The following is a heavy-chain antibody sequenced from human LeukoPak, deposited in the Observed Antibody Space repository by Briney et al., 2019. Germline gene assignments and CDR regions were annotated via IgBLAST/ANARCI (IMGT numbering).Heavy chain of an antibody. D-gene: IGHD1-14*01. J-gene: IGHJ6*02. V-gene: IGHV4-34*01. Sequence: SETLSLTCAVYGGSFSGYYWNWIRQPPGKGLEWIGEINHSGSTNYNPSLKSRVTISVDTSKNQFSLKLSSMTAADTAVYYCARYKVGSLYYYYAMDVWGQGTTVTVSS. CDR2: INHSGST. CDR3: ARYKVGSLYYYYAMDV. CDR1: GGSFSGYY.